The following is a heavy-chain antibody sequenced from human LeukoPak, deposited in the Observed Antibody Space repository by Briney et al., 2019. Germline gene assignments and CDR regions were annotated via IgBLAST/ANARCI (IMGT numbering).Heavy chain of an antibody. CDR2: IYYSGST. V-gene: IGHV4-59*01. Sequence: SETLSLTCTVSGGSISSYYWSWIRQPPGKGLEWIGYIYYSGSTNYNPSLKSRVTISVDTSKNQFSLKLSSVTAADTAVYYCARAAGFWSGSYTPYFDDWGQGTLVTVSS. CDR3: ARAAGFWSGSYTPYFDD. J-gene: IGHJ4*02. D-gene: IGHD3-3*01. CDR1: GGSISSYY.